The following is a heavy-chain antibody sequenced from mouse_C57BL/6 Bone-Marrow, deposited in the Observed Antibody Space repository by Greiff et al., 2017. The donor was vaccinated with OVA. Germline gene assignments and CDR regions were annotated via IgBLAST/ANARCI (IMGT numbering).Heavy chain of an antibody. D-gene: IGHD1-1*01. CDR1: GYSFTGYY. CDR2: INPSTGGT. J-gene: IGHJ3*01. Sequence: EVQLVESGPELVKPGASVKISCKASGYSFTGYYMNWVKQSPEKSLEWIGEINPSTGGTTYNQKFKAKATLTVDKSSSTAYMQLKSLTSEDSAVYYCARDYYGSSYVGFAYWGQGTLVTVSA. V-gene: IGHV1-42*01. CDR3: ARDYYGSSYVGFAY.